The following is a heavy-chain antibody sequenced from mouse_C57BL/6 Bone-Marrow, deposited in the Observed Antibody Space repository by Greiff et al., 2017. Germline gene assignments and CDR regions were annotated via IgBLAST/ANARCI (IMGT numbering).Heavy chain of an antibody. CDR2: IDPSDSNP. CDR1: GYTFTSYW. D-gene: IGHD2-4*01. J-gene: IGHJ3*01. CDR3: ARRGDDCGGGFAY. V-gene: IGHV1-52*01. Sequence: QVQLHQPGAELVRPGSSVKLSCKASGYTFTSYWMHWVKQSPIQGLEWIGNIDPSDSNPPSNQKFEDKATVTVDKSSSTSYRHLSMLTSEDSAVYYGARRGDDCGGGFAYWGQGTLVTVSA.